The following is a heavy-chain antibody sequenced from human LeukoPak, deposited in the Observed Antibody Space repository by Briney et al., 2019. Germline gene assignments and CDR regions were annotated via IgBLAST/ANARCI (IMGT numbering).Heavy chain of an antibody. J-gene: IGHJ4*02. CDR2: IYYSGST. CDR3: ARGFIGSSGYYCY. D-gene: IGHD3-22*01. CDR1: GGSISSYY. V-gene: IGHV4-59*01. Sequence: SETLSLTCTVSGGSISSYYWSWIRQPPGKGLEWIGYIYYSGSTNYNPSLKSRVTISVDTSKNQFSLKLSSVTAADTAVYYCARGFIGSSGYYCYWGQGTLVTVSS.